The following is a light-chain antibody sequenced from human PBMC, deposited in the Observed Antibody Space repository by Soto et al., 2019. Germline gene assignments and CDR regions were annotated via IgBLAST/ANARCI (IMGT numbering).Light chain of an antibody. Sequence: SALTQPASVSGSPGQSITISCTGTSSDVGAYNYVSWYQHHPGKAPKLMIYDVSNRPSGVSNRFSGSKSGNTASLTISGLQAEDEADYYCNSYRSSSTLVFGGGTQLTVL. V-gene: IGLV2-14*03. CDR1: SSDVGAYNY. J-gene: IGLJ2*01. CDR2: DVS. CDR3: NSYRSSSTLV.